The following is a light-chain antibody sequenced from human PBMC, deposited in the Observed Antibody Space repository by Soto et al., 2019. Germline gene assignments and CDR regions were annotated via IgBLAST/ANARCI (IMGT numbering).Light chain of an antibody. CDR3: SSHTNTNSYV. J-gene: IGLJ1*01. CDR1: SSDVGGSDY. CDR2: DVS. V-gene: IGLV2-14*03. Sequence: SVLTQPASVSGSPGQSITISCTGTSSDVGGSDYVSWYQHHPDKAPKLIISDVSNRPSGVSYRFSGSKSGNTASLTISGLQAEDEAIYYCSSHTNTNSYVFGTGTKVTVL.